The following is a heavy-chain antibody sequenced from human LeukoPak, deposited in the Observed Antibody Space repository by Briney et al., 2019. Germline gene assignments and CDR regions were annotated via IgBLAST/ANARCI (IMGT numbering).Heavy chain of an antibody. J-gene: IGHJ4*02. CDR3: SRMIYCSGGSCSSDY. D-gene: IGHD2-15*01. CDR2: IRSKAYGGTT. CDR1: GFTFGDYA. Sequence: PGGSLRLSCTASGFTFGDYAMTWVRQAPGKGLEWVGFIRSKAYGGTTEYAASVKGRFTISRDDSKSIAYLQMNSLETEDTAVYFCSRMIYCSGGSCSSDYGGQGTLVTVSS. V-gene: IGHV3-49*04.